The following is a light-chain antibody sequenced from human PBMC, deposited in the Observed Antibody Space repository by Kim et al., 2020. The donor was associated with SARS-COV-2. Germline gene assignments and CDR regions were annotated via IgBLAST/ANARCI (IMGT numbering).Light chain of an antibody. CDR2: YDS. Sequence: APRKTAMITCGGNNIGRKSVHWYPQQPGQAPVLVIYYDSDRPSGIPERFSGSNSGNTATLTISRVEAGDEADYYCQVWDSSSDHVVFGGGTQLTVL. CDR3: QVWDSSSDHVV. J-gene: IGLJ2*01. CDR1: NIGRKS. V-gene: IGLV3-21*04.